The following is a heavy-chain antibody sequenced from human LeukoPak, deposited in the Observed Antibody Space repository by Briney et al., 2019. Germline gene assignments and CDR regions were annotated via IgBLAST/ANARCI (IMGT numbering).Heavy chain of an antibody. J-gene: IGHJ6*04. D-gene: IGHD2/OR15-2a*01. CDR1: GGSISSGDYY. V-gene: IGHV4-30-4*01. Sequence: SETLSLTCTVSGGSISSGDYYWSWIRQPPGKGLEWIGYIYYSGSTYYNPSLKSRVTISVDTSKNQFSLKLSSLIAADTAVYYCARGGAFASEPVEMDVWGKGTTVTVSS. CDR2: IYYSGST. CDR3: ARGGAFASEPVEMDV.